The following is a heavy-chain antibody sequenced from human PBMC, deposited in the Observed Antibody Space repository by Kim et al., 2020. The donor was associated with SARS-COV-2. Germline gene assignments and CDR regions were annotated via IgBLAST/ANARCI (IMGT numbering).Heavy chain of an antibody. V-gene: IGHV4-31*02. CDR3: ARATFYDFWSGNAFDI. J-gene: IGHJ3*02. D-gene: IGHD3-3*01. Sequence: HKSRVTISVDTSKNQFSLRLSSVPAADTAVYYCARATFYDFWSGNAFDIWGQGTMVTVSS.